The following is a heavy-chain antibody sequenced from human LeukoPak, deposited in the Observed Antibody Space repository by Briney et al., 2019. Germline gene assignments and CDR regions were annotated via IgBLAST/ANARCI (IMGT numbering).Heavy chain of an antibody. CDR3: ARDRIVGATDNRGDFDY. D-gene: IGHD1-26*01. Sequence: ASVKVPCKASGYTFTSYGISWVRQAPGRGLEWMGWISAYNGNTNYAQKLQGRVTVTTDTSTSTAYMELRSLRSDDTAVYYCARDRIVGATDNRGDFDYWGQGTLVTVSS. V-gene: IGHV1-18*01. CDR1: GYTFTSYG. CDR2: ISAYNGNT. J-gene: IGHJ4*02.